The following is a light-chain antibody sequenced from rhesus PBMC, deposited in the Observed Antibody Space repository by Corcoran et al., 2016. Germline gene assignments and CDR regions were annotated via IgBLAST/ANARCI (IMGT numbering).Light chain of an antibody. J-gene: IGKJ3*01. V-gene: IGKV1-22*01. CDR1: QNINNW. CDR3: QHYIRSPLT. Sequence: DIQMPQSPSSLSASVGDTVTITCRASQNINNWLARYQQKPGKTTNLLICEASSLHYGVPSRFSGSGAGTDFTLTISSLQSEDFATYYCQHYIRSPLTFGPGTKLDIK. CDR2: EAS.